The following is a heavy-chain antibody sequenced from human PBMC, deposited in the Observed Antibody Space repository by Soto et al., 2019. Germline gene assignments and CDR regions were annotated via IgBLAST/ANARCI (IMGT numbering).Heavy chain of an antibody. CDR1: GGSISSYY. D-gene: IGHD3-10*01. CDR3: AGLGSGSYYSRAKPFDY. J-gene: IGHJ4*02. V-gene: IGHV4-59*08. Sequence: SETLSLTCTVSGGSISSYYWSWIRQPPGKGLEWIGYIYYSGSTNYNPSLKSRVTISVDTSKNQFSLKLSSVTAADTAVYYCAGLGSGSYYSRAKPFDYWGQGTLVTVS. CDR2: IYYSGST.